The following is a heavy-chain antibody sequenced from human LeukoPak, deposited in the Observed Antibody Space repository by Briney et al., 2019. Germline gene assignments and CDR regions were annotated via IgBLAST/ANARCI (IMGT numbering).Heavy chain of an antibody. CDR3: ARHGHCTNGVCYSNYYYHMDV. CDR2: IYPDDSDT. CDR1: GYSFASSW. J-gene: IGHJ6*03. D-gene: IGHD2-8*01. Sequence: GESLKISCKGSGYSFASSWIGWVRQMPGKGLEWMGIIYPDDSDTRYSPSFEGQITISVDKSISTAYLQWSSLQASDTPVYYFARHGHCTNGVCYSNYYYHMDVWGKGTTVTVSS. V-gene: IGHV5-51*01.